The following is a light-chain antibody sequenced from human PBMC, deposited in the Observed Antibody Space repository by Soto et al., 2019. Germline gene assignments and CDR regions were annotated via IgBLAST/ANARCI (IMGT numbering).Light chain of an antibody. Sequence: QSVLTQPASVSGSPGQSITISCTGTSSDVGRYNYVSWYQQHPGKAPKLMIYDVNNRPSGVSNRFSGSKSGNTASLTISGLQAEDEADYYCSSYTSSSTRVVFGGGTKL. V-gene: IGLV2-14*01. CDR2: DVN. J-gene: IGLJ2*01. CDR3: SSYTSSSTRVV. CDR1: SSDVGRYNY.